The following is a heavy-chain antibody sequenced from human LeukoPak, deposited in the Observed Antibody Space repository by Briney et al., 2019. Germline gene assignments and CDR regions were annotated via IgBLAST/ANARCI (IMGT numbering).Heavy chain of an antibody. CDR1: GGSISSGGYY. CDR2: IYYSGST. J-gene: IGHJ4*02. D-gene: IGHD3-22*01. CDR3: AREDYYDSSGYLY. V-gene: IGHV4-31*03. Sequence: KPSETLSLTCTVSGGSISSGGYYWSWIRQHPGKGLEWIGYIYYSGSTYYNPSLKSRVTISVDTSKNQFSLKLSSVTAADTAVYYCAREDYYDSSGYLYWGQGTLVTVSS.